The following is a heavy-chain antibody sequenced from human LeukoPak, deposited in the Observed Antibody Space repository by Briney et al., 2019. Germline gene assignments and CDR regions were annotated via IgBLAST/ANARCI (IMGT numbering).Heavy chain of an antibody. CDR1: GFTFTDYA. CDR2: ISGSGGTT. J-gene: IGHJ3*02. V-gene: IGHV3-23*01. CDR3: GKDPSGDYVGAFDM. D-gene: IGHD4-17*01. Sequence: GGSLRLSRAASGFTFTDYAMIWVRQAPGKGLEWVSAISGSGGTTYYADSVKGRFTISRHNSKHTLFLQVNRLRAEGRAVYFCGKDPSGDYVGAFDMWGQGTMVTVS.